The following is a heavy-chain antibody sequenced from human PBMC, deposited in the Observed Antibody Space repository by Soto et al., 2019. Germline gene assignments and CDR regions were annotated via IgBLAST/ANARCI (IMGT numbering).Heavy chain of an antibody. J-gene: IGHJ4*02. Sequence: QVQLVQSGAEVKKPGASVKVSCKTSGYTFTNYDINWMRQATGQGLEWLGWMSPNNGDTGYAQNIQDRITLTRDSSICTAYMELRSLTSEGTGVYFCARIRWGTGDFEYWGQGTLVTVSS. CDR1: GYTFTNYD. CDR3: ARIRWGTGDFEY. V-gene: IGHV1-8*01. D-gene: IGHD7-27*01. CDR2: MSPNNGDT.